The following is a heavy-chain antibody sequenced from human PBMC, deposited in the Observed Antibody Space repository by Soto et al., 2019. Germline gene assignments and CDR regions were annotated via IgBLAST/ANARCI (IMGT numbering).Heavy chain of an antibody. CDR1: GGSVSNASFY. J-gene: IGHJ2*01. Sequence: QVQMQESSPGLVKPSETLSLTCSVSGGSVSNASFYWTWIRQAPGTRLEYIGYIFYTGVTNYNPSLSSRVTISLDTSKNHFSLKLNSMTAADTAVYYCVRVLDSSWYADLWGRGTLVTVSS. D-gene: IGHD3-22*01. V-gene: IGHV4-61*03. CDR3: VRVLDSSWYADL. CDR2: IFYTGVT.